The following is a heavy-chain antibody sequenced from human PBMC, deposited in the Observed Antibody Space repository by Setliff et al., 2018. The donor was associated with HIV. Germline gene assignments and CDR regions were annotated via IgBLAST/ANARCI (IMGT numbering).Heavy chain of an antibody. D-gene: IGHD3-3*01. CDR1: GVSISSHY. V-gene: IGHV4-59*11. Sequence: SETLSLTCTVSGVSISSHYWSWIRQPPEKGLEWIGYIYYSGTTTYNPSLRSRVTISLDTSLNQFSLKVNSVTAADTAVYYCASSTRKSFDFWTDSRTTYPPYYFDYWGQGTLVTVSS. J-gene: IGHJ4*02. CDR3: ASSTRKSFDFWTDSRTTYPPYYFDY. CDR2: IYYSGTT.